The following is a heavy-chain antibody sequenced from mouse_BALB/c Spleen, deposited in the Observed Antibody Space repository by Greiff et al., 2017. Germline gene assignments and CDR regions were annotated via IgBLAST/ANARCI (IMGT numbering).Heavy chain of an antibody. CDR2: IDPANGNT. J-gene: IGHJ2*01. Sequence: VQLKQSGAELVKPGASVKLSCTASGFNIKDSYMHWVKQRPEQGLEWIGRIDPANGNTKYDPKFQGKATITADTSSNTAYLQLSILTSEDTAVYYCARGRITDSYWGQGTTLTVSS. V-gene: IGHV14-3*02. CDR3: ARGRITDSY. CDR1: GFNIKDSY. D-gene: IGHD1-3*01.